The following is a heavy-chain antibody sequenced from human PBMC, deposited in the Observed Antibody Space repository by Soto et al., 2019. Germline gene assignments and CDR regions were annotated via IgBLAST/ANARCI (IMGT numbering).Heavy chain of an antibody. CDR2: INANNGGA. J-gene: IGHJ5*02. CDR1: GYTFTNYH. Sequence: QVQLVQSGAEVKKPGASVKVSCKASGYTFTNYHIHWVRQAPGQGLEFMGWINANNGGAGSAQQFEGRATVTRDTSITTVYMVLSNLRADDTAVYYCAREGGSETLQPSYNWFDTWGQGTLVTVSS. D-gene: IGHD6-25*01. CDR3: AREGGSETLQPSYNWFDT. V-gene: IGHV1-2*02.